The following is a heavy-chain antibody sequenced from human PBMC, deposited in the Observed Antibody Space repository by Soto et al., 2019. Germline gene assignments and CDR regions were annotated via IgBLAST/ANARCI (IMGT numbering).Heavy chain of an antibody. D-gene: IGHD5-18*01. V-gene: IGHV1-18*01. CDR1: GYTFTSYG. Sequence: GASVKVSCKASGYTFTSYGISWVRRAPGQGLEWMGWISAYNGNTNYAQKLQGRVTMTTDTSTSTAYMELRSLRSDDTAVYYCATNSYGPMYDAFDIWGQGTMVTVSS. CDR3: ATNSYGPMYDAFDI. CDR2: ISAYNGNT. J-gene: IGHJ3*02.